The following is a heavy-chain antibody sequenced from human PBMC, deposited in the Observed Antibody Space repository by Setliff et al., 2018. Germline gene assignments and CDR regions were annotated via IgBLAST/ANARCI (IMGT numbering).Heavy chain of an antibody. V-gene: IGHV4-34*01. D-gene: IGHD2-8*01. CDR3: ARGGVLGTGDFDY. Sequence: PSETLSLTCVVDGMSFSEHYWAWIRQSPGKGLEWIGEISHTGSTNYNPSLKSRVTISINTSKKQFSLMVNSVTAADTGVYFCARGGVLGTGDFDYWGQGTLVTVSS. CDR1: GMSFSEHY. CDR2: ISHTGST. J-gene: IGHJ4*02.